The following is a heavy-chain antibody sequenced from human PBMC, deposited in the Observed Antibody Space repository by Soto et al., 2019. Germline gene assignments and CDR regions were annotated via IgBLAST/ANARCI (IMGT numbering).Heavy chain of an antibody. V-gene: IGHV4-61*01. D-gene: IGHD3-16*02. CDR1: GGSVSSGSYY. CDR3: ARYFPHDCVWGSYRYSFDY. Sequence: QVQLQESGPGLVKPSETLSLTCTVSGGSVSSGSYYWSWIRQPPGKGLEWIGYIYYSGGTNYNPSLKSRVTISVDTSKNQFSLKLSSVTAADTAVYYCARYFPHDCVWGSYRYSFDYWGQGTLVTVSS. J-gene: IGHJ4*02. CDR2: IYYSGGT.